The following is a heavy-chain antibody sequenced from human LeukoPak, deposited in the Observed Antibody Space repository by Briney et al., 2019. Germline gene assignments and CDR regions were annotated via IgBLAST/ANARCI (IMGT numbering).Heavy chain of an antibody. CDR1: GFTLSTYW. CDR2: IAPDGSLK. V-gene: IGHV3-7*01. D-gene: IGHD1-1*01. J-gene: IGHJ3*02. Sequence: PGGSLRLSCAASGFTLSTYWMTWVRQTPGKGLEWVANIAPDGSLKYYVDSVKGRFTISRDNAKNSLYLQMNSLRAEDTAVYYCARDQDISLATDMWYDALDIWGQGTMVTVSS. CDR3: ARDQDISLATDMWYDALDI.